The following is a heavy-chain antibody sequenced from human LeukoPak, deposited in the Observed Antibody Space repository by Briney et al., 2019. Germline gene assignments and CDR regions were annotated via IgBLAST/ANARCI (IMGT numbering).Heavy chain of an antibody. CDR1: GFTFSSYA. V-gene: IGHV3-23*01. CDR2: ISGSGGGT. J-gene: IGHJ4*02. D-gene: IGHD3-10*01. CDR3: ARDLGGTADY. Sequence: GGSLRLSCAASGFTFSSYAMSWVRQAPGKGLEWVSAISGSGGGTYYADSVKGRFTISRDNSKNTLCLQMNSLRAEDTAVYYCARDLGGTADYWGQGTLVTVSS.